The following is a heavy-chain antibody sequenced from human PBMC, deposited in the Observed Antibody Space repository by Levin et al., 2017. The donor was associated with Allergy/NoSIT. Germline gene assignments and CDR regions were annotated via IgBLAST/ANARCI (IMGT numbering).Heavy chain of an antibody. CDR2: ISGSGDST. D-gene: IGHD6-19*01. V-gene: IGHV3-23*01. Sequence: GGSLRLSCAASGFTFSSYAMSWVRQAPGKGLEWVSGISGSGDSTYYADSVKGRSTISRDNSKNTLYLQMNSLRAEDTAVYYCAKGWQWLVDYYFDYWGQGTLVTVSS. J-gene: IGHJ4*02. CDR1: GFTFSSYA. CDR3: AKGWQWLVDYYFDY.